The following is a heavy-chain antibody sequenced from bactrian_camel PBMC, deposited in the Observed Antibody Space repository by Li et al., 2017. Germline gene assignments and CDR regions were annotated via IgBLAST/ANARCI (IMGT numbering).Heavy chain of an antibody. CDR3: AADSCFSSTYYFDRTYNY. D-gene: IGHD2*01. CDR1: GATYTTPC. J-gene: IGHJ4*01. Sequence: QVQLVESGGGSVQDGGSLRLSWGASGATYTTPCMGWFRQAPGKEGEGVAVLGSDGRTGYADSVKGRFTISEYNSKNTLYLQINSLKPEDTAVYYCAADSCFSSTYYFDRTYNYWGQGTQVTVS. CDR2: VLGSDGRT. V-gene: IGHV3S68*01.